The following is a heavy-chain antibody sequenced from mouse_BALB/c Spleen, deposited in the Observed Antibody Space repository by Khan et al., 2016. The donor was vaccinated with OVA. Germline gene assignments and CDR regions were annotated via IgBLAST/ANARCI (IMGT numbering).Heavy chain of an antibody. CDR3: ARKSTRASY. J-gene: IGHJ2*01. D-gene: IGHD3-1*01. V-gene: IGHV1-4*01. CDR1: GYTFTSYT. Sequence: QVQLKQSGVELVKPGASVKMSCKASGYTFTSYTMHWVKQRPGQGLEWIGYINPSSGYTKYNQKFKDKATLTADKSSSTAYMQLSSLTSEDSAVYYCARKSTRASYWGQGTTLTVSS. CDR2: INPSSGYT.